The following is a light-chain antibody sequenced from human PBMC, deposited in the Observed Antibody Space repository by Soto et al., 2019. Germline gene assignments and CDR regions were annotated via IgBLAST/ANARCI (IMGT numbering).Light chain of an antibody. CDR3: QQYNNWLWT. CDR1: QTVNSN. CDR2: GAS. Sequence: EIAMTQSPATLSVSPGERATLSYRAGQTVNSNLAWYQQKPGQAPRLLIYGASTRATGIPARFSGSGSGTEFTLTISSLQSEDFAVYYCQQYNNWLWTFGQGTKVDIK. J-gene: IGKJ1*01. V-gene: IGKV3-15*01.